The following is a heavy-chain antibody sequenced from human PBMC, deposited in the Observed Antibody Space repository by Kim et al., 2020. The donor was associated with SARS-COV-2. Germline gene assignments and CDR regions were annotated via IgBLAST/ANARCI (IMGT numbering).Heavy chain of an antibody. D-gene: IGHD4-17*01. J-gene: IGHJ6*02. Sequence: ASVKVSCKASGYTFTSYAMHWVRQAPGQRLEWMGWINAGNGNTKYSQKFQGRVTITRDTSASTAYMELSSLRSEDTAVYYCARDPTVTTSDYYYYYGMDVWGQGTTVTVSS. V-gene: IGHV1-3*01. CDR2: INAGNGNT. CDR1: GYTFTSYA. CDR3: ARDPTVTTSDYYYYYGMDV.